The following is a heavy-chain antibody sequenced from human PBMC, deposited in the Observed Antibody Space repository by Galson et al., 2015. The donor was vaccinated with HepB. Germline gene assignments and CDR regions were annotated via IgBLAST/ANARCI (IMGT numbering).Heavy chain of an antibody. J-gene: IGHJ4*02. CDR3: ARDSWGNDTGPH. Sequence: SLRLSCAASGFLFSSQGMLWIRQAPGRGLEWVALIWYDGNNKYYADSVKGRFTVSRDNSKNTLYLQMNSLRVEDTAVYYCARDSWGNDTGPHWGPGTLVTVSS. D-gene: IGHD7-27*01. V-gene: IGHV3-33*01. CDR2: IWYDGNNK. CDR1: GFLFSSQG.